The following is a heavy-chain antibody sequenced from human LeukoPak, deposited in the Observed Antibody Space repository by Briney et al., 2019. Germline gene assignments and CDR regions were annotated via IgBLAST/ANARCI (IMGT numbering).Heavy chain of an antibody. CDR1: GGTFSSYA. V-gene: IGHV1-69*13. CDR3: AKDPPLPSKSITMVRGVPI. J-gene: IGHJ4*02. Sequence: GASVKVSCKASGGTFSSYAISWVRQAPGQGLEWMGGIIPIFGTANYAQKFQGRVTITADESTSTAYMELSSLRSEDTAVYYCAKDPPLPSKSITMVRGVPIWGQGTLVTVSS. D-gene: IGHD3-10*01. CDR2: IIPIFGTA.